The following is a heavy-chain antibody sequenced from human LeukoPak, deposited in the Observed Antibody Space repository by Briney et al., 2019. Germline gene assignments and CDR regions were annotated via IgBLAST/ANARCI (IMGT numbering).Heavy chain of an antibody. V-gene: IGHV3-30-3*01. CDR2: ISYDENNK. Sequence: GGSLRLSCAASGFTFRNYVIHWVSQAPGKGLEWVAVISYDENNKYYTDSVKGRFTISRDNSKNTLYLQMNSLRAEDTAVYYCARSQWSDYWGQGTLVTVSS. CDR1: GFTFRNYV. J-gene: IGHJ4*02. CDR3: ARSQWSDY. D-gene: IGHD2-8*01.